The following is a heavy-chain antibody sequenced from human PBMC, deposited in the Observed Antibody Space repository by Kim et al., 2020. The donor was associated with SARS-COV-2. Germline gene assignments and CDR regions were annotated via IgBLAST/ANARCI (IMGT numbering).Heavy chain of an antibody. V-gene: IGHV4-34*01. Sequence: SETLSLTCAVYGGSFSGYYWSWIRQPPGKGLEWIGEINHSGSTNYNPSLKSRVTISVDTSKNQFSLKLSSVTAADTAVYYCARGRIAVAMWGQGTLVTVS. CDR1: GGSFSGYY. CDR2: INHSGST. J-gene: IGHJ4*02. CDR3: ARGRIAVAM. D-gene: IGHD6-19*01.